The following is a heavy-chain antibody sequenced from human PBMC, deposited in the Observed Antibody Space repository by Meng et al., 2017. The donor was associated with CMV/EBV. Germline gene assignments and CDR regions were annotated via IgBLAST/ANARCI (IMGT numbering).Heavy chain of an antibody. D-gene: IGHD3-10*01. Sequence: KVSCKGSGYSFTSYWIGWVRRTPGKGLEWMGIIYTGDSDTRYSPSFQGQVTISADKSISTAYLQWSSLKASDTAMYYCARGVDSGYYYYGMDVWGQGTTVTVSS. CDR3: ARGVDSGYYYYGMDV. CDR1: GYSFTSYW. CDR2: IYTGDSDT. J-gene: IGHJ6*02. V-gene: IGHV5-51*01.